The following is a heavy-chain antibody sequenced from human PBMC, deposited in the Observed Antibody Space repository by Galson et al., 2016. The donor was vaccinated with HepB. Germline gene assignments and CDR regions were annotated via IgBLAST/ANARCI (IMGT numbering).Heavy chain of an antibody. D-gene: IGHD3-22*01. CDR2: ISGGTTYI. Sequence: SLRLSCAGSGFTFGDYTINWVRQAPGKGLEWVSSISGGTTYIHYADSLKGRVTISRDNAKNSLYLQMTSLRAEDTAVYYCAREILTYYYDTNNYYDAFDIWGQGTMVTVSS. V-gene: IGHV3-21*01. CDR3: AREILTYYYDTNNYYDAFDI. CDR1: GFTFGDYT. J-gene: IGHJ3*02.